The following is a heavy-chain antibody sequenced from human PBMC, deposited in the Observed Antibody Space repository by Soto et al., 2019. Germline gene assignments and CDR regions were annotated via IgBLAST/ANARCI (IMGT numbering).Heavy chain of an antibody. J-gene: IGHJ3*02. CDR2: INPNSGGT. D-gene: IGHD6-19*01. V-gene: IGHV1-2*04. CDR3: ARGLGSSGWYSPWDAFDI. CDR1: GYTFTGYY. Sequence: ASVKVSCKASGYTFTGYYMHWVRQAPGQGLEWMGWINPNSGGTNYAQKFQGWVTMTRDTSISTAYMELNSLRAEDTAVYYCARGLGSSGWYSPWDAFDIWGQGTMVTVSS.